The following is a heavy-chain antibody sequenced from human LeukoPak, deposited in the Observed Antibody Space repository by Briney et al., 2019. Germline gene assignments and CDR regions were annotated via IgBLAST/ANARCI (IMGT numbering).Heavy chain of an antibody. CDR2: IYPGDSDT. V-gene: IGHV5-51*01. J-gene: IGHJ3*02. Sequence: GESLKISCKGSGYNFTSYWIGWVRQMPGKGLEGMGIIYPGDSDTRYSPSFQGQVTISADKSISTAYLQWSSLKASDTAMYYCARHGGDSSALGAFDIWGQGTMVTVSS. CDR1: GYNFTSYW. D-gene: IGHD6-25*01. CDR3: ARHGGDSSALGAFDI.